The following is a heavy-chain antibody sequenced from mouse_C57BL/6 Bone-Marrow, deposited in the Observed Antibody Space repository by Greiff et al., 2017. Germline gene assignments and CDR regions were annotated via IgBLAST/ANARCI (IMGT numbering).Heavy chain of an antibody. Sequence: EVQLQQSGPELVKPGASVTIPCKASGYTFTDYNMDWVKQSHGKSLEWIGDINPNNGGTIYNQKFKGKATLTVDKSSSTAYMELRSLTSEDTAVYYCASADYYGSSPFAYWGQGTLVTVSA. J-gene: IGHJ3*01. CDR2: INPNNGGT. V-gene: IGHV1-18*01. CDR1: GYTFTDYN. D-gene: IGHD1-1*01. CDR3: ASADYYGSSPFAY.